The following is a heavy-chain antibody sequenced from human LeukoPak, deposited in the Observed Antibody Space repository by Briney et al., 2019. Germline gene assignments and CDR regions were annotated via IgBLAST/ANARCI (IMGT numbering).Heavy chain of an antibody. J-gene: IGHJ4*02. D-gene: IGHD3-10*01. CDR1: GFTFSSHA. CDR3: AKDSKEWFGELSSPSFDY. V-gene: IGHV3-23*01. Sequence: GGSLRLSCAASGFTFSSHAMSWVRQAPGKGLEWVSTISGSDGSTYYADSVKGRFTISRDNSKNTLYLQMNSLRAEDTAVYYCAKDSKEWFGELSSPSFDYWGQGTLVTVSS. CDR2: ISGSDGST.